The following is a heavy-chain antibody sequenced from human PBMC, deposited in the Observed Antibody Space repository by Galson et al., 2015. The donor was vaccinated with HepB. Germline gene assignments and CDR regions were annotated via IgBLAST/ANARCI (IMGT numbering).Heavy chain of an antibody. J-gene: IGHJ4*02. Sequence: QSGAEVKKPGASVKVSCKASGGTFSSYAISWVRQAPGQGLEWIGGIIPIFGTANYAQKFQGRVTITADESTSTAYMELSSLRSEDTAVYYCVGGSYSRRGFDYWGQGTLVTVSS. D-gene: IGHD1-26*01. CDR2: IIPIFGTA. CDR3: VGGSYSRRGFDY. V-gene: IGHV1-69*13. CDR1: GGTFSSYA.